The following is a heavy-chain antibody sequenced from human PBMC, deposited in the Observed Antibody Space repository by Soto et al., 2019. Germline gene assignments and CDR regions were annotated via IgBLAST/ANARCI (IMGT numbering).Heavy chain of an antibody. J-gene: IGHJ6*02. CDR1: GGSISSYY. V-gene: IGHV4-59*01. CDR3: ARLVVTPQGSYYYYGMDV. Sequence: SETLSLSCTVSGGSISSYYWIWIRQPPGKGLEWIGYIYYSGSTNYNPSLKSRVTISVDTSKNQFSLKLSSVTAADTAVYYCARLVVTPQGSYYYYGMDVWGQGTTVTVSS. CDR2: IYYSGST. D-gene: IGHD2-15*01.